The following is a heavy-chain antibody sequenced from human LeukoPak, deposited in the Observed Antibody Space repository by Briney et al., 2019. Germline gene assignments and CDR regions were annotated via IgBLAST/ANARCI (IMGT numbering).Heavy chain of an antibody. Sequence: SETLSLTCTVSGGSISSGGYYWSWIRQHPGKGLEWIGYIYYSGSTYYNPSLKSRVTISVDTSKNQFSLKLSSVTAADTAVYYCAREGRQLWQPGGDYWGQGTLVTVSS. V-gene: IGHV4-31*03. J-gene: IGHJ4*02. D-gene: IGHD5-18*01. CDR3: AREGRQLWQPGGDY. CDR2: IYYSGST. CDR1: GGSISSGGYY.